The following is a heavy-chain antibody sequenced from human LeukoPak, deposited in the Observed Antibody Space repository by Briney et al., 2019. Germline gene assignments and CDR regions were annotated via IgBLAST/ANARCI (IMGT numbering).Heavy chain of an antibody. D-gene: IGHD6-13*01. V-gene: IGHV4-59*12. CDR1: GGSISSYY. CDR3: AREVVAAAEVDY. CDR2: IYYSGST. J-gene: IGHJ4*02. Sequence: SETLSLTCSVSGGSISSYYWSWIRHPSGKGLEWIGYIYYSGSTSYNPSLKSRVTISIDTSKNQFSLKLSSVTAADTAVYFCAREVVAAAEVDYWGQGTLVTVSS.